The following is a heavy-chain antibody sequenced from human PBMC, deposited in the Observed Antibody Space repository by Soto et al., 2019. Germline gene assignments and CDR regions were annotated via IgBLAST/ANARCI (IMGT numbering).Heavy chain of an antibody. Sequence: GGSLRLSCAASGFTFGSYAMSWVRQAPGKGLEWVGRIKSKTDGRTKDYAETVKGRFTISRADSKNTLYLQMNSLKTEDTAVYYCTTPYYGMDVWGQGTTVTVSS. CDR3: TTPYYGMDV. CDR2: IKSKTDGRTK. CDR1: GFTFGSYA. V-gene: IGHV3-15*01. J-gene: IGHJ6*02.